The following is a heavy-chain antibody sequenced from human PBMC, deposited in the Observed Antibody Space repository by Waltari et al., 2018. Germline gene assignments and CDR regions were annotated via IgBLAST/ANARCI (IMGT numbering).Heavy chain of an antibody. V-gene: IGHV4-59*08. J-gene: IGHJ6*03. Sequence: QVQLQESGPGLVKPSETLSLTCTVSGGSISSYYWRWIRQPPGKGLELIGYIYYSGRTNYNPSLKSRVTISVDTSKNQFSLKLSSVTAADTAVYYCARHGPRFSSSFMDVWGKGTTVTISS. CDR3: ARHGPRFSSSFMDV. CDR1: GGSISSYY. D-gene: IGHD6-6*01. CDR2: IYYSGRT.